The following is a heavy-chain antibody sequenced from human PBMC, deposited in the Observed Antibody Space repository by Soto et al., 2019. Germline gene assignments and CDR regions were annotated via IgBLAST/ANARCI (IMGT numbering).Heavy chain of an antibody. CDR3: ARETVTTCLVDY. D-gene: IGHD4-17*01. Sequence: TLSLTCAVYGGSFSGYYWSWIRQPPGKGLEWIGEINHSGSTNYNPSLKSRVTISVDTSKNQFSLKLSSVTAADTAVYYCARETVTTCLVDYWGQGTLVTVSS. J-gene: IGHJ4*01. V-gene: IGHV4-34*01. CDR2: INHSGST. CDR1: GGSFSGYY.